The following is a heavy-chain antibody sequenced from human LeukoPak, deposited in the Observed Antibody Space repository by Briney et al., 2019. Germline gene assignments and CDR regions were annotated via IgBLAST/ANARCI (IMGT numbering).Heavy chain of an antibody. V-gene: IGHV3-21*01. J-gene: IGHJ3*01. D-gene: IGHD4-17*01. CDR3: ARDHNDYGDPDAFDF. CDR2: ISSVSTYQ. CDR1: GFTFFHYA. Sequence: GGSLRLSCTASGFTFFHYALNWVRQAPGKGLEWVSSISSVSTYQHYADSVQGRFTISRDNAKNSLFLHMSSLRVDDTAVYYCARDHNDYGDPDAFDFCGQATMVTVSS.